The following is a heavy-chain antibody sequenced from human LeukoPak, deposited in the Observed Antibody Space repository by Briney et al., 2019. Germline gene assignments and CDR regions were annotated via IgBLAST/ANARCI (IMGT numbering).Heavy chain of an antibody. Sequence: ASVTVSCKASGYTFTSYDINWVRQAPGQGLEWMGWMNPNSGNTGYAQKFQGRVTMTRNTSISTAYMELSSLRSEDTAVYYCARGRRWGSNYYYMDVWGKGTTVTVSS. V-gene: IGHV1-8*01. CDR2: MNPNSGNT. CDR1: GYTFTSYD. J-gene: IGHJ6*03. D-gene: IGHD7-27*01. CDR3: ARGRRWGSNYYYMDV.